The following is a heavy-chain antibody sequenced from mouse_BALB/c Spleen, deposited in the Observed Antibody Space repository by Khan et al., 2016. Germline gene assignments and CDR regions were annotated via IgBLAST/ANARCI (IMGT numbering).Heavy chain of an antibody. V-gene: IGHV5-4*02. J-gene: IGHJ3*01. CDR3: AREGLRRGFAY. CDR1: GFTFSDYY. CDR2: ISDGGSYT. D-gene: IGHD2-4*01. Sequence: EVELVASGGGLVKPGGSLKLSCAASGFTFSDYYMYWVRQTPEKRLEWVATISDGGSYTYYPDSVKGRFTISRDNAKNNLYLQMSSLKSEDTAMYYCAREGLRRGFAYCGQGTLVTVSA.